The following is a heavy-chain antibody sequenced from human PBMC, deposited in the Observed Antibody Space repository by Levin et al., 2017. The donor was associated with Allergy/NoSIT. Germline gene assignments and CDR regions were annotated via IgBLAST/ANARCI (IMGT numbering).Heavy chain of an antibody. D-gene: IGHD2-8*02. Sequence: EASVKVSCEASGFTFSSYWMSWVRQAPGKGLEWVANSKQDGTENYYVDSVKGRFTISKDNPKNSVYLQMSSLRVEDTAVYYCARNWRSAFDIWGQGTVVTVSS. J-gene: IGHJ3*02. V-gene: IGHV3-7*04. CDR2: SKQDGTEN. CDR3: ARNWRSAFDI. CDR1: GFTFSSYW.